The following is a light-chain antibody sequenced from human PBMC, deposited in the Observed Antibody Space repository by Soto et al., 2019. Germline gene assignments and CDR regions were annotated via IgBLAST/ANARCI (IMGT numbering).Light chain of an antibody. CDR3: QQSYTAWT. V-gene: IGKV1-39*01. CDR2: AAS. J-gene: IGKJ1*01. CDR1: QSISNY. Sequence: DIQITESPAGRSSCVADICTITVRASQSISNYLNWYQQKPGKAPKLLIYAASTLQSGVPSRFSGSGSGTDFTLTISSLQPEDFATYYCQQSYTAWTFGQGTKVDIK.